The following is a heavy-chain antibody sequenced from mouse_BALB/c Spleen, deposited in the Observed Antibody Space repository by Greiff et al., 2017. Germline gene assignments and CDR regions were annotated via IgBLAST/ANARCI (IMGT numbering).Heavy chain of an antibody. J-gene: IGHJ4*01. V-gene: IGHV3-2*02. D-gene: IGHD1-1*01. CDR1: GYSITSDYA. CDR3: ARGGTTDYYAMDY. Sequence: DVHLVESGPGLVKPSQSLSLTCTVTGYSITSDYAWNWIRQFPGNKLEWMGYISYSGSTSYNPSLKSRISITRDTSKNQFFLQLNSVTTEDTATYYCARGGTTDYYAMDYWGQGTSVTVSS. CDR2: ISYSGST.